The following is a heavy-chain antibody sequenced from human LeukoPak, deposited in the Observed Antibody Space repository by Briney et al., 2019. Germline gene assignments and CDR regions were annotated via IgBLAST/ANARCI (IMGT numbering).Heavy chain of an antibody. Sequence: ASVKVSCKASGYTFTSYGISWVRQAPGQGLEWMGGIIPIFGTANYAQKFQGRVTITADESTSTAYMELSSLRSEDTAVYYCACAAAGIGDGMDVWGQGTTVTVSS. CDR2: IIPIFGTA. J-gene: IGHJ6*02. D-gene: IGHD6-13*01. CDR1: GYTFTSYG. V-gene: IGHV1-69*13. CDR3: ACAAAGIGDGMDV.